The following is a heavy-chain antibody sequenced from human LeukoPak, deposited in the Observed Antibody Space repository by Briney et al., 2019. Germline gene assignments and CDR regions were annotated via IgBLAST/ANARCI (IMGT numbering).Heavy chain of an antibody. CDR1: GFTFSSYW. J-gene: IGHJ4*02. CDR3: ARDADYGGNSEGYY. D-gene: IGHD4-23*01. V-gene: IGHV3-7*01. Sequence: GGSLRLSCAASGFTFSSYWMSWVRQAPGKGLEWVANIKQDGSEKYYVDSVKGRFTISRDNAKNSLYLQMNSLRAEDTAVYYCARDADYGGNSEGYYWGQGTLVTVSS. CDR2: IKQDGSEK.